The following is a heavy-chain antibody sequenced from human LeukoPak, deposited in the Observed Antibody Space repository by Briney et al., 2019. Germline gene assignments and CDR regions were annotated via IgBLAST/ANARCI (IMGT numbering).Heavy chain of an antibody. J-gene: IGHJ4*02. CDR3: ARGRSGSYYY. CDR1: GFTFSSYE. D-gene: IGHD3-10*01. V-gene: IGHV3-48*03. CDR2: ISGSGGST. Sequence: PGGSLRLSCAASGFTFSSYELNWVRQAPGKGLEWVSAISGSGGSTYYADSVKGRFTISRDNAKNSLYLQMNSLRAEDTAVYYCARGRSGSYYYWGQGTLVTVSS.